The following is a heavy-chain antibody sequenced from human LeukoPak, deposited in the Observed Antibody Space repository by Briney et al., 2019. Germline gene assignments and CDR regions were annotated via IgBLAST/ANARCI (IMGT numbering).Heavy chain of an antibody. D-gene: IGHD3-22*01. V-gene: IGHV3-33*01. CDR2: IWYDGSNK. CDR3: ARSDSRGYLGYFDY. J-gene: IGHJ4*02. Sequence: GGSLRLSCAASGFTFRSYGIHWVRQAPGKGLEWVAVIWYDGSNKYYADSVKGRFTISRDNSKNTLYLQMNSLRAEDSAVYYCARSDSRGYLGYFDYWGQGTLVTVSS. CDR1: GFTFRSYG.